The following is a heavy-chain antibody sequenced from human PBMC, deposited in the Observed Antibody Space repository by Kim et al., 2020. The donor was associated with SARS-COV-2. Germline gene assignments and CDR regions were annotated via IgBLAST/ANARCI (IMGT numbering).Heavy chain of an antibody. V-gene: IGHV3-9*01. Sequence: SVKGRFTVSRDNAKNSLYLQMNSLRPEDTALYYCAREGFHCTNGLCRYFDYWSQGALVTVSA. D-gene: IGHD2-8*01. J-gene: IGHJ4*02. CDR3: AREGFHCTNGLCRYFDY.